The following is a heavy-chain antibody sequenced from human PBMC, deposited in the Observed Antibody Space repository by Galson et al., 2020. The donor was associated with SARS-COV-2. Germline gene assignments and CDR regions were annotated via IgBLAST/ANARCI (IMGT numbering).Heavy chain of an antibody. CDR1: GYSISNFYY. J-gene: IGHJ6*02. D-gene: IGHD2-21*02. CDR3: ARSVHGGNLGGLVV. Sequence: SETLSLTCTVSGYSISNFYYWGWIRQPPGKGLEWIRSMYLSGTTYYNPSLKSRVTILVDTSKNHFSLNLTSVTAADTAVYYCARSVHGGNLGGLVVWCQGTTVTVSS. V-gene: IGHV4-38-2*02. CDR2: MYLSGTT.